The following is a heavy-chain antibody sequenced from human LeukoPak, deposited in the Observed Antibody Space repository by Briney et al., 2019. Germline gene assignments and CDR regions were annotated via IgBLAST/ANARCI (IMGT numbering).Heavy chain of an antibody. Sequence: PGGSLRLSCAASGFTFSDYYMSWIRQAPGEGLEWVSYISSSGSTIYYADSVKGRFTISRDNAKNSLYLQMNSLRAEDTAVYYCASGAVLRHAGVRYFDYWGQGTLVTVSS. J-gene: IGHJ4*02. V-gene: IGHV3-11*01. CDR2: ISSSGSTI. D-gene: IGHD3-10*01. CDR1: GFTFSDYY. CDR3: ASGAVLRHAGVRYFDY.